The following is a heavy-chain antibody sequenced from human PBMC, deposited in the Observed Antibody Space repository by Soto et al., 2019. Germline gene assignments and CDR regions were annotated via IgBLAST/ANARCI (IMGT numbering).Heavy chain of an antibody. V-gene: IGHV1-2*02. J-gene: IGHJ6*04. Sequence: GASVKVSCKASGYTFTGYYMHWVRQAPGQGLEWMGWINPNSGGTNYAQKFQGRVTMTRDTSISTAYMELSRLRSDDTAVYYCARAGDYDFWSGYPPEVLYSGMEVWGKGTTVTVSS. CDR2: INPNSGGT. D-gene: IGHD3-3*01. CDR3: ARAGDYDFWSGYPPEVLYSGMEV. CDR1: GYTFTGYY.